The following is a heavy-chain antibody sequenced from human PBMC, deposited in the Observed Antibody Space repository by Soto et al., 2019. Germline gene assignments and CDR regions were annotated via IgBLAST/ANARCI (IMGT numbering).Heavy chain of an antibody. CDR3: ARGHCSGGSCYSSAGYYYYYMDV. V-gene: IGHV3-74*01. CDR2: INSDGSST. D-gene: IGHD2-15*01. CDR1: GFTFSSYW. Sequence: GGSLRLSCAASGFTFSSYWMHWVRQAPGKGLVWVSRINSDGSSTSYADSVKGRFTISRDNAKNTLYLQMNSLRAEDTAVYYCARGHCSGGSCYSSAGYYYYYMDVWGKGTTVTVSS. J-gene: IGHJ6*03.